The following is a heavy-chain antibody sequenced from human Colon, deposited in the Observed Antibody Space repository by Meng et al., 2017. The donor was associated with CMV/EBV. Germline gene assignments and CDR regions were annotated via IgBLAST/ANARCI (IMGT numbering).Heavy chain of an antibody. J-gene: IGHJ6*02. CDR3: AVKNCSSSSCYHYGYDYYGMAV. CDR1: GFTFSSYE. Sequence: GESLKISCAASGFTFSSYEMNWVRQAPGKGLEWVSYISSSGSTLYYADSVKGRFTISRDNAKNSLYLQMNSLRAEDTAVYYCAVKNCSSSSCYHYGYDYYGMAVWGQGTTVTVSS. CDR2: ISSSGSTL. V-gene: IGHV3-48*03. D-gene: IGHD2-2*01.